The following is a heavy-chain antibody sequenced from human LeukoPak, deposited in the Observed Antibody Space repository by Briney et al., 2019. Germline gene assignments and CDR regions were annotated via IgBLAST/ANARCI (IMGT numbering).Heavy chain of an antibody. CDR1: GFTFSNAW. J-gene: IGHJ6*02. D-gene: IGHD1-26*01. Sequence: GGSLRLSCAASGFTFSNAWMSWVRQAPGKGLEWVGRIKSKTDGGTTDYAAPVKGRFTISRDDSKNTLYLQMNSLKTEDTAVYYCTIDSGRYYYYYYGMDVWGQGTTVTVSS. CDR3: TIDSGRYYYYYYGMDV. V-gene: IGHV3-15*01. CDR2: IKSKTDGGTT.